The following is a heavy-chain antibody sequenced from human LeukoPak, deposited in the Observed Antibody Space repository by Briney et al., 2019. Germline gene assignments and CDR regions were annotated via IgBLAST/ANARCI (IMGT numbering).Heavy chain of an antibody. D-gene: IGHD3-10*01. J-gene: IGHJ3*02. CDR2: INWNGVKT. Sequence: SGGSPRLSCAASGFTFEDFGMTWVRQVPGKGLEWVSGINWNGVKTHYADSVKGRFTISRDNAKNTLYLEMNSLRVDDTALYHCARDSGIWFGTRDAFDIWGQGTMVTVST. V-gene: IGHV3-20*01. CDR1: GFTFEDFG. CDR3: ARDSGIWFGTRDAFDI.